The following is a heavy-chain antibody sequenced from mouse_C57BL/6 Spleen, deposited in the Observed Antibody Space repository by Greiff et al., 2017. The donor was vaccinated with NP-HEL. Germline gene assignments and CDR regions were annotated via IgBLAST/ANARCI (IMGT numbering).Heavy chain of an antibody. CDR3: ARGGNYGDYFDY. Sequence: DVMLVESGGGLVKPGGSLKLSCAASGFTFSSYAMSWVRQTPEKRLEWVATISDGGSYTYYPDNVKGRFTISRDNAKNNLYLQMSHLKSEDTAMYYCARGGNYGDYFDYWGQGTTLTVSS. D-gene: IGHD2-1*01. CDR1: GFTFSSYA. J-gene: IGHJ2*01. CDR2: ISDGGSYT. V-gene: IGHV5-4*03.